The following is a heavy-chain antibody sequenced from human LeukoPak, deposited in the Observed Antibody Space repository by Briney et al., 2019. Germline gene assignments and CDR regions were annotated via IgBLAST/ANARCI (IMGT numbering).Heavy chain of an antibody. CDR3: ARHTSYDSSGYYYYYGMDV. Sequence: GASVKVSCKASGYTFTSYGISWVRQAPGQGLEWMGWISAYNGNTNYAQPLQGRVTMTTDTSMSTAYMELRSPRSDDTAVYYCARHTSYDSSGYYYYYGMDVWGQGTTVTVSS. CDR1: GYTFTSYG. D-gene: IGHD3-22*01. CDR2: ISAYNGNT. J-gene: IGHJ6*02. V-gene: IGHV1-18*01.